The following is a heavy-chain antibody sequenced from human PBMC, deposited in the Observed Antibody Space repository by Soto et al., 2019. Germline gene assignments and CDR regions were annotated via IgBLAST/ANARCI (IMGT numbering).Heavy chain of an antibody. D-gene: IGHD3-9*01. J-gene: IGHJ5*02. Sequence: PGGSLSLSCSASGFPFSEYSMHWVRQAPGKGLQYVSTISSDGDITYYADSVKGRSTISRDNSKNTLYLQMNSLRPEDTAVYYCVKVSTFYDILTGYYSTNFFDPWGQGTLVTVSS. CDR1: GFPFSEYS. CDR2: ISSDGDIT. CDR3: VKVSTFYDILTGYYSTNFFDP. V-gene: IGHV3-64D*06.